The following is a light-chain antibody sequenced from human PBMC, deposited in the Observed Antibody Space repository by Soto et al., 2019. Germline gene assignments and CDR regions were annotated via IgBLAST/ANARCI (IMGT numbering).Light chain of an antibody. CDR2: DTN. Sequence: QAVVTQEPSLTVSPGGTVTLTCGSSTGDVTSGLYPYWFQQKPGQAPRTLIYDTNNKHSWTPARFSGSLVGGKAALTLSGAQNEDEAEYYCSLSYSTGRVFGGGNKLTVL. CDR3: SLSYSTGRV. CDR1: TGDVTSGLY. V-gene: IGLV7-46*01. J-gene: IGLJ3*02.